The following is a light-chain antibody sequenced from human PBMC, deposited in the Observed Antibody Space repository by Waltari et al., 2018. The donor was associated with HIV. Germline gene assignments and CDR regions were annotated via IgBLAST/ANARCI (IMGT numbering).Light chain of an antibody. Sequence: QSVLTQPPSASGTPGQRVTLSCSGSSSNIGSNAVTWYQQLPGTAPKLLIYSDNQRPSGVPDRFSGSKSGTSASLAISGLQSEDEANYYCAAWDDSLNGPLFGGGTKLTVL. CDR3: AAWDDSLNGPL. CDR2: SDN. J-gene: IGLJ3*02. CDR1: SSNIGSNA. V-gene: IGLV1-44*01.